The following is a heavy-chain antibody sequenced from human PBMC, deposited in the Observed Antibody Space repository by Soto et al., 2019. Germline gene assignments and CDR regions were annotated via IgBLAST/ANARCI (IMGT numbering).Heavy chain of an antibody. CDR3: ARSSREKYYYYYGMDV. V-gene: IGHV1-69*13. Sequence: GASVKVSCKASGGTFSIYAISWVRQAPGQGLEWMGGIIPIFGTANYAQKFQGRVTVTADESTSTAYMELSSLRSEDTAVYYCARSSREKYYYYYGMDVWGQGTTVTVSS. J-gene: IGHJ6*02. D-gene: IGHD6-13*01. CDR1: GGTFSIYA. CDR2: IIPIFGTA.